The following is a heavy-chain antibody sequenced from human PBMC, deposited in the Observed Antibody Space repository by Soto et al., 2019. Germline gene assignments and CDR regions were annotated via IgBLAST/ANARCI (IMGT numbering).Heavy chain of an antibody. CDR3: ARLELNYYGLDV. J-gene: IGHJ6*02. CDR1: GDSFTSYW. D-gene: IGHD3-10*01. CDR2: IDPSDSYT. Sequence: GEALKISCKGSGDSFTSYWVSWVRQMPGKGLEWMGRIDPSDSYTNYSPSFQGHVTISADKSISTAYLQWSSLKASDTAMYYCARLELNYYGLDVWGQGTMVTVSS. V-gene: IGHV5-10-1*01.